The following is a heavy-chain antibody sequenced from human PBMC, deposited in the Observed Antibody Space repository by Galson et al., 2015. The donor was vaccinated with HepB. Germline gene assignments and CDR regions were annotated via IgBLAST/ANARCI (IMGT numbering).Heavy chain of an antibody. J-gene: IGHJ4*02. CDR3: ARTRGDTAMVEARLFDY. D-gene: IGHD5-18*01. CDR1: GFTFSSYS. V-gene: IGHV3-21*01. Sequence: SLRLSCAASGFTFSSYSMNWVRQAPGKGLEWVSSISSSSSYIYYADSVKGRFTISRDNAKNSLYLQMNSLRAEDTAVYYCARTRGDTAMVEARLFDYWGQGTLVTVSS. CDR2: ISSSSSYI.